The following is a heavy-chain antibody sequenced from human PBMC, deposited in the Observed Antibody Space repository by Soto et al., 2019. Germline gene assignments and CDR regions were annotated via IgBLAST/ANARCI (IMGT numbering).Heavy chain of an antibody. Sequence: GASVKVSRKASGGTFSTYAIDWVRQAPGQGLEWMGGIIPLFGTAKYAQNFQGRITITADESTNTAYMELRSLRSQDTAVYYCARGVHYDSSGYYYFYWGQGTLVTVSS. CDR1: GGTFSTYA. V-gene: IGHV1-69*13. CDR2: IIPLFGTA. D-gene: IGHD3-22*01. CDR3: ARGVHYDSSGYYYFY. J-gene: IGHJ4*02.